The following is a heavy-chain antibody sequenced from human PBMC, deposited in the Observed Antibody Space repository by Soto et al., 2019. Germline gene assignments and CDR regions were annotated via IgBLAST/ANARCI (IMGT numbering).Heavy chain of an antibody. CDR1: GDSINSDKYY. Sequence: QLQLQESGPGLVKPSETLSLTCSVSGDSINSDKYYWGWIRQPPGKGLEWIGSIYFRGNTYYNPSRQNRVTISLDKSKSQFSLKLNSVTAADSAVYFCARLEGLATISYYFDFWGQGALVTVSS. D-gene: IGHD3-9*01. CDR3: ARLEGLATISYYFDF. CDR2: IYFRGNT. J-gene: IGHJ4*02. V-gene: IGHV4-39*01.